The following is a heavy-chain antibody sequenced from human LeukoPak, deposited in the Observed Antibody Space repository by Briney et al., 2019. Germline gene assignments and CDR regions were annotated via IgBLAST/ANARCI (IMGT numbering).Heavy chain of an antibody. CDR3: ARAPTTMIVRGAFDI. CDR2: ISSSGSTI. CDR1: GFTFSSYE. Sequence: PGGSLRLSCAASGFTFSSYEMNWVRQAPGKGLEWVSYISSSGSTIYYADSAKGRFTISRDNAKNSLYLQMNSVRAEDTAVYYCARAPTTMIVRGAFDIWGQGTMVTVSS. D-gene: IGHD3-22*01. J-gene: IGHJ3*02. V-gene: IGHV3-48*03.